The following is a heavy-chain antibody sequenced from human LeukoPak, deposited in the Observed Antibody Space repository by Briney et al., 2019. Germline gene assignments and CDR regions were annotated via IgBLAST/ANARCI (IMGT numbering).Heavy chain of an antibody. CDR2: IYYSGST. CDR3: ARHSPQAFTFGGVIVD. D-gene: IGHD3-16*02. Sequence: SETLSLTCTVSGGSISSYYWSWIRQPPGKGLEWIGYIYYSGSTNYNPSLKSRVTISVDTSKNQFPLKLSSVTAADTAVYYCARHSPQAFTFGGVIVDWGQGTLVTVSS. J-gene: IGHJ4*02. V-gene: IGHV4-59*08. CDR1: GGSISSYY.